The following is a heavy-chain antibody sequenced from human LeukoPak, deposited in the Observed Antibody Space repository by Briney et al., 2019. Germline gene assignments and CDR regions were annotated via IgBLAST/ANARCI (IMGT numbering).Heavy chain of an antibody. CDR1: GFTVSSNY. CDR2: IYSGGNT. D-gene: IGHD2-21*01. J-gene: IGHJ1*01. Sequence: AGGSLRLSCAASGFTVSSNYMSWVRQAPGKGLEWVSVIYSGGNTFYADSVKGRFTISRDNSKNTLYLQMNSLRAEDTAVYYCASVNGDGAEYFQHWGQGTLVTVSS. V-gene: IGHV3-53*01. CDR3: ASVNGDGAEYFQH.